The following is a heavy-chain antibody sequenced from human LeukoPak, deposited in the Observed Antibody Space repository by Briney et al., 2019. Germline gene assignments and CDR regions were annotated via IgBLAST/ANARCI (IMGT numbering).Heavy chain of an antibody. D-gene: IGHD6-6*01. V-gene: IGHV3-23*01. CDR1: GFTFSTYA. J-gene: IGHJ4*02. CDR2: ICGGGRTP. Sequence: GASLRLSCAASGFTFSTYAMDWVRQAPGKGLEWVSGICGGGRTPYYADSVKGRFTISRDNSKNTLYLQMNSLRAEDTAVYYCAKDLRICPHKYDSSSHPFDYWGQGTLVTVSS. CDR3: AKDLRICPHKYDSSSHPFDY.